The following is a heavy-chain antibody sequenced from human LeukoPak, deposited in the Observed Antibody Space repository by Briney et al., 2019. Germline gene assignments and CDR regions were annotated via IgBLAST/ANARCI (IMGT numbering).Heavy chain of an antibody. CDR2: MNPNSGNT. J-gene: IGHJ5*02. Sequence: GASVKVSCKASGYTFTSYDINWVRQATGQGLEWMGWMNPNSGNTGYAQKSQGRVTITRNTSISTAYMELSSLRSEDTAVYYCARAYCSSTSCYDWFDPWGQGTLVAVSS. CDR3: ARAYCSSTSCYDWFDP. D-gene: IGHD2-2*01. CDR1: GYTFTSYD. V-gene: IGHV1-8*03.